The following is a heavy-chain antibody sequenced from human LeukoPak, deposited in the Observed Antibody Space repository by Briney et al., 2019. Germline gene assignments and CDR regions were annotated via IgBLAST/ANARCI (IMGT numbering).Heavy chain of an antibody. Sequence: GGSLRLSCAASGFTFSSYGMSWVRQAPGKGLEWVSSISGSGGSTYYADSVKGRFTISRDNSKNTLYLQMNSLRAEDTAVYYCAKDDNYIRFLSWGQGTLVTVSS. J-gene: IGHJ5*02. CDR1: GFTFSSYG. CDR3: AKDDNYIRFLS. CDR2: ISGSGGST. V-gene: IGHV3-23*01. D-gene: IGHD3-16*01.